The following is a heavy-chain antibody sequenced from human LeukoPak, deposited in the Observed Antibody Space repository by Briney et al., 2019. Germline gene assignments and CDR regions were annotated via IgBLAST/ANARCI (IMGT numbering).Heavy chain of an antibody. Sequence: GGSLRLSCAASGFTFSSYHMNWVRQAPGKALEWVSSISTTISYIYYADSVKGRFTISRDNAKNSLYLQMNSLRAEDTAVYYCARVLENTYDFWSGYYTGTFDYWGQGTLVTVSS. D-gene: IGHD3-3*01. V-gene: IGHV3-21*01. CDR2: ISTTISYI. CDR3: ARVLENTYDFWSGYYTGTFDY. J-gene: IGHJ4*02. CDR1: GFTFSSYH.